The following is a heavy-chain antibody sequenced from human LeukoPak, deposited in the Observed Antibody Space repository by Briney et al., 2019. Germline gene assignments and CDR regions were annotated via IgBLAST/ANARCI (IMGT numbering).Heavy chain of an antibody. D-gene: IGHD3-10*01. J-gene: IGHJ6*02. CDR3: ARLIGGSGSYYKFYYYYGMDV. CDR2: MNPNSGNT. Sequence: ASVKVSCKASGYTFTSYDINWVRQATGQGLEWMGRMNPNSGNTGYAQKFQGRVTMTRNTSISTAYMELSSLRSEDTAVYYCARLIGGSGSYYKFYYYYGMDVWGQGTTVTVSS. V-gene: IGHV1-8*01. CDR1: GYTFTSYD.